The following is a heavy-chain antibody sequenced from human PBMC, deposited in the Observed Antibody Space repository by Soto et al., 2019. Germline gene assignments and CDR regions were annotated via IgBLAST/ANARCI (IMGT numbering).Heavy chain of an antibody. V-gene: IGHV1-3*04. CDR2: INTGIGNT. CDR3: ARQLDS. CDR1: GYTFTIYA. D-gene: IGHD6-13*01. Sequence: QVQLVQPGAEVKKPGASVKVSCKASGYTFTIYAMHWVRQAPGQRLEWMGWINTGIGNTKYSQKFQGRVSITRDTSASTAYMELSSLRSEDTAVYYCARQLDSWGQGTLVTVSS. J-gene: IGHJ4*02.